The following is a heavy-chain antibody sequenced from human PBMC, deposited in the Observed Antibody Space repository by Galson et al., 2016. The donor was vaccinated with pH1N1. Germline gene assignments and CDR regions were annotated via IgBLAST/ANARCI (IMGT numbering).Heavy chain of an antibody. CDR3: ARRGIGEFLYYFDS. V-gene: IGHV4-59*08. CDR2: IYYSGST. D-gene: IGHD3-10*01. Sequence: ETLSLTCTVSGGSISGYYWSWIRQPPGKGLEWIGYIYYSGSTNYNPSLKSRVTISVDTSKNQFSLKLSSVTAADTAVYYCARRGIGEFLYYFDSWGQGTLVTVSS. CDR1: GGSISGYY. J-gene: IGHJ4*02.